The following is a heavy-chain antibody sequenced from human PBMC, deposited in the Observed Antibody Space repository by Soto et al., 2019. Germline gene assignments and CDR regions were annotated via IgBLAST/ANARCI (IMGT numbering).Heavy chain of an antibody. D-gene: IGHD3-3*01. CDR3: AKDGLSITIFGVENYYGMDV. CDR1: GFTFRSCA. Sequence: GGSLRLSCAASGFTFRSCAMSWVRQARGKGLEWVSAISGSGGSTYYADSVKGRFTISRDNSKNTLYLQMNSLRAEDTAVYYCAKDGLSITIFGVENYYGMDVWGQGTTVTVSS. CDR2: ISGSGGST. V-gene: IGHV3-23*01. J-gene: IGHJ6*02.